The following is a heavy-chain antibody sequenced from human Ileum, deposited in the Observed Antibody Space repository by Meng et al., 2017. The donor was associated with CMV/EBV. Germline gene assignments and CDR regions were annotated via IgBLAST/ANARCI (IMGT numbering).Heavy chain of an antibody. J-gene: IGHJ4*02. CDR3: AIAYYDFWSGYYRYYFDY. CDR2: IYYTEVT. CDR1: GVSVSSGSYY. V-gene: IGHV4-30-4*08. Sequence: SETLSLTCTVSGVSVSSGSYYWSWLRQPPGKGLEWIVYIYYTEVTYYNPSLKSRFTLSVDTSKNQSYLKMSSVTAADTAMYFCAIAYYDFWSGYYRYYFDYWGQGTLVTVSS. D-gene: IGHD3-3*01.